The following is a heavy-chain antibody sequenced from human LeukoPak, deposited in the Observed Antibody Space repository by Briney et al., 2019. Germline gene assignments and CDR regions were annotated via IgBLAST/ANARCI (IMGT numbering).Heavy chain of an antibody. J-gene: IGHJ4*02. D-gene: IGHD6-19*01. CDR1: GFTFSSYG. CDR3: AKRMGYSSGWYEGGGYYFDY. V-gene: IGHV3-30*02. CDR2: IRYDGSNK. Sequence: GGSLRLSCAASGFTFSSYGMHWVRQAPGKGLGWVAFIRYDGSNKYYADSVKGRFTISRDNSKNTLYLQMNSLRAEDTAVYYCAKRMGYSSGWYEGGGYYFDYWGQGTLVTVSS.